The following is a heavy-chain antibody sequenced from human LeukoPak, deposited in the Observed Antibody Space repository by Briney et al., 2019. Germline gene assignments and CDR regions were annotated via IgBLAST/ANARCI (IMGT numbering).Heavy chain of an antibody. CDR2: ISGSGGST. D-gene: IGHD1-26*01. Sequence: GGSLRLSCAASGFTFSSYAMSWVRQAPGKGLEWVSAISGSGGSTSYADSVKGRFTISRDNSKNTLYLQMNSLRAEDTAVYYCAKDVGKWESLHFFDYWGQGTLVTVSS. V-gene: IGHV3-23*01. CDR3: AKDVGKWESLHFFDY. J-gene: IGHJ4*02. CDR1: GFTFSSYA.